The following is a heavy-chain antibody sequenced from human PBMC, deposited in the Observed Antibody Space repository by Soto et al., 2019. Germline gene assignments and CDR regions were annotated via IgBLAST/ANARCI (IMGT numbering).Heavy chain of an antibody. V-gene: IGHV3-30*02. Sequence: GGSLRLSCAASGFTFSSYGMYWVRQAPGMGLEWVTFISYDGSNKYYADSVKGRFTISRDNSKNTLYLQMNSLGAEDTAVYYCAKDGSDYKKYQFGVDVWGQGTTVTVSS. CDR1: GFTFSSYG. J-gene: IGHJ6*02. CDR2: ISYDGSNK. CDR3: AKDGSDYKKYQFGVDV. D-gene: IGHD4-17*01.